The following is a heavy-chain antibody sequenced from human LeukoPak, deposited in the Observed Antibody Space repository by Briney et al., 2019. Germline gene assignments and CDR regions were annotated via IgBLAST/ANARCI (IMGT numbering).Heavy chain of an antibody. CDR1: GYTFTSYG. CDR2: ISAYNGNT. D-gene: IGHD3-3*01. V-gene: IGHV1-18*01. J-gene: IGHJ5*02. Sequence: ASVTVSCTASGYTFTSYGISWVRQAPGQGLEWMGWISAYNGNTNYAQKLQGRVTMTTDTSTSTAYMEQRSLRSDDTAVYYCARDRLRFLEWLSRWFDPWGQGTLVTVSS. CDR3: ARDRLRFLEWLSRWFDP.